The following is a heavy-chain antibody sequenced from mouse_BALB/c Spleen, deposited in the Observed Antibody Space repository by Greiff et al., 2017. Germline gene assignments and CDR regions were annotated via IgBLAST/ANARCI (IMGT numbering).Heavy chain of an antibody. D-gene: IGHD2-1*01. CDR3: TRRGNYVHFDV. J-gene: IGHJ1*01. CDR2: IRLKSDNYAT. Sequence: GGSMKLSCVASGFTFSSYWMSWVRQSPEKGLEWVAEIRLKSDNYATHYAESVKGKFTISRDDSKSRLYLQMNSLRAEDTGIYYCTRRGNYVHFDVWGAGTTVTVSS. V-gene: IGHV6-6*02. CDR1: GFTFSSYW.